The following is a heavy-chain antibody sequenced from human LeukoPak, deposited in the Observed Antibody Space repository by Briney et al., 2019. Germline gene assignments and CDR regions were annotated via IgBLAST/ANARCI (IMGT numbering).Heavy chain of an antibody. D-gene: IGHD6-13*01. CDR1: GYTFTGYY. CDR2: INPSSGGT. Sequence: GASVKVSCKASGYTFTGYYMHWVRQAPGQGLEWMGWINPSSGGTNYAQKFQGRVTMTRDTSISTAYMELSRLRSDDTAVYYCARRRRGSSWWFDPWGQGTLVTVSS. V-gene: IGHV1-2*02. CDR3: ARRRRGSSWWFDP. J-gene: IGHJ5*02.